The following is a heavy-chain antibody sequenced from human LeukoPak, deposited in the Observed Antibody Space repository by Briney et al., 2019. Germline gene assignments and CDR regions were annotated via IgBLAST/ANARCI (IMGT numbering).Heavy chain of an antibody. CDR1: GGSITSYY. J-gene: IGHJ4*02. V-gene: IGHV4-59*01. CDR2: IYYSGST. Sequence: KPSETLSLTCTDSGGSITSYYWSWIRQPPGKGLEWIGSIYYSGSTNYSPSLKSRVTISIDTSKNQFSLKLTSVTAADTAVYYCARGFADSSGYLLSYFDYWGQGTLVTVSS. D-gene: IGHD3-22*01. CDR3: ARGFADSSGYLLSYFDY.